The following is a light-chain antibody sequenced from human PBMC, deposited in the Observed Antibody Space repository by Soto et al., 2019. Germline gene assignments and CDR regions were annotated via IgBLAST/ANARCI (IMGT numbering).Light chain of an antibody. V-gene: IGKV1-9*01. Sequence: DIPLTQAPSFLYASXGDTVTIGCRARWDIRSCLARYQQRAGTAPKIXXSDASTLQTEGPSSFSGSGSGTEFTPTISSLQPEDFATYYCQQLNSFPITFGQGTRLEIK. CDR2: DAS. CDR3: QQLNSFPIT. J-gene: IGKJ5*01. CDR1: WDIRSC.